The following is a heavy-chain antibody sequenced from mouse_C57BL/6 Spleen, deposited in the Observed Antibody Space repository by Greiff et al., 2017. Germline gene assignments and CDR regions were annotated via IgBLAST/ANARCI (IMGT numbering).Heavy chain of an antibody. CDR3: TSPYHSNYAGFAY. J-gene: IGHJ3*01. CDR1: GFTFSDAW. Sequence: EVKVVESGGGLVQPGGSMKLSCAASGFTFSDAWMDWVRQSPEKGLEWVAEIRNKANNHATYYAESVKGRFTISRDDSKSSVYLQMHSLRAEDTGIYYCTSPYHSNYAGFAYWGQGTLVTVSA. CDR2: IRNKANNHAT. V-gene: IGHV6-6*01. D-gene: IGHD2-5*01.